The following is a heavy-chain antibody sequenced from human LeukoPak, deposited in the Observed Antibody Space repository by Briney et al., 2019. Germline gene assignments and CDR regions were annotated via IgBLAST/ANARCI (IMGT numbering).Heavy chain of an antibody. Sequence: GGSLRFSCAASEFTFSSYWMSWVRQAPGKGLEWVANIKQDGGQIYYLESVKGRFTVSRDNAKNSLYLQMNSLRAEDTAVYYCARLGARQMLEYWGQGTLVTVSS. CDR2: IKQDGGQI. D-gene: IGHD4-17*01. V-gene: IGHV3-7*01. CDR3: ARLGARQMLEY. CDR1: EFTFSSYW. J-gene: IGHJ4*02.